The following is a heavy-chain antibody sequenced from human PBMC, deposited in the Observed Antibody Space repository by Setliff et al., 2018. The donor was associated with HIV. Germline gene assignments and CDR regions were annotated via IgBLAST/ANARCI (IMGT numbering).Heavy chain of an antibody. Sequence: SETLSLTCNISGASMNSYYWSWVRQSAGQELEWIGRIYVNGKANYNPSLKSRVTMSVGKSKSQFSLRLRSVTAADTAVYYYVRERRWLQEYYYYMDVWGNGTTVTVSS. CDR2: IYVNGKA. J-gene: IGHJ6*04. CDR1: GASMNSYY. D-gene: IGHD3-16*01. V-gene: IGHV4-4*07. CDR3: VRERRWLQEYYYYMDV.